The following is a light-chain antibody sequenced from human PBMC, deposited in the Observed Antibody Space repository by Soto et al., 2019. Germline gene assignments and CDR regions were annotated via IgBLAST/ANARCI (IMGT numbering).Light chain of an antibody. V-gene: IGKV1-9*01. Sequence: IQLTQSPSFLSASVGDRVTITCRASQGLSSYLAWYQQKPGKAPKLLIYGASTLQSGVLSRFSGSESGTEFTLTVSSQQTEDFATYYCQQFYSYPWTFGQGTKVDIK. CDR2: GAS. CDR3: QQFYSYPWT. CDR1: QGLSSY. J-gene: IGKJ1*01.